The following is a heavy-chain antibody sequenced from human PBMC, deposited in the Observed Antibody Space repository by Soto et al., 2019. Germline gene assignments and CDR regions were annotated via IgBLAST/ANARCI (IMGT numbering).Heavy chain of an antibody. D-gene: IGHD3-22*01. V-gene: IGHV4-39*07. CDR3: ARGTYYYDSSGYYYGPFDS. CDR2: IYYTGDT. Sequence: TLAINCTVSGGSIRGRSYYWGWIRQPPGKGLEWIGCIYYTGDTYCNPSLKSLVAISVDTSKNQFSLKMRSVNAADTAVYYCARGTYYYDSSGYYYGPFDSWGQGSLVT. J-gene: IGHJ4*02. CDR1: GGSIRGRSYY.